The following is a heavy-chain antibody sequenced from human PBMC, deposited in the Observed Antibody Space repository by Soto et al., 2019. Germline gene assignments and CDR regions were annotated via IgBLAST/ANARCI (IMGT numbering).Heavy chain of an antibody. V-gene: IGHV1-46*01. CDR3: ARQQLVHFEFDP. Sequence: ASVKVSCKASGYTFTSYYMHWVRQAPGQGLVWMGIINPSGGSTSYAQKFQGRVTMTRDTSTSTVYMELSSLRSEDTAVYYCARQQLVHFEFDPWGQGTLVTVSS. J-gene: IGHJ5*02. CDR1: GYTFTSYY. D-gene: IGHD6-13*01. CDR2: INPSGGST.